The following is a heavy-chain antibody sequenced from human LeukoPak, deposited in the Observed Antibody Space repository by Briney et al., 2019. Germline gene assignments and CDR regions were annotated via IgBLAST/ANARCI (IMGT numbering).Heavy chain of an antibody. V-gene: IGHV3-21*01. D-gene: IGHD5-18*01. CDR2: ISSGSTYI. CDR3: ARDRMDTASYAFDI. J-gene: IGHJ3*02. Sequence: GGSLRLSCAASGFTFSSYAMSWVRQAPGKGLEWVSSISSGSTYIYYADSLKGRFTISRDNAKNSVYLQMNSLRAEDTAVYYCARDRMDTASYAFDIWGQGTMVTVSS. CDR1: GFTFSSYA.